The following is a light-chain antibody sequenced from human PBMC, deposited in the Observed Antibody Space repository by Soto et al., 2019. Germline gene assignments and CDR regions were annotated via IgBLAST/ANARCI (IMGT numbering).Light chain of an antibody. Sequence: QSVLTQPPSVSAAPGQTVTISCSGSNFNIGTNSVSWYQQLPGTAPKLLIYDSNERPSGIPDRFSASKSGTSATLGITGLQTGDEADYYCVAWDNSLSTIIFGGGTKLTVL. CDR2: DSN. J-gene: IGLJ2*01. CDR3: VAWDNSLSTII. CDR1: NFNIGTNS. V-gene: IGLV1-51*01.